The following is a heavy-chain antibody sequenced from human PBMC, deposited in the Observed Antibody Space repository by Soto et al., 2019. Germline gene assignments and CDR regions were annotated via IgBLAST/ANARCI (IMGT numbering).Heavy chain of an antibody. D-gene: IGHD6-19*01. J-gene: IGHJ4*02. CDR1: DDSMSNFY. Sequence: NPSETLSLTCTVSDDSMSNFYWSWIRQPPGKGLEWIGNINGNIYYSGGTNYNPSLKSRVTISVDASKNQVSLRFNSVTAADTGVYYCARLRYTTGWTLHFDNWGQGTQVTVSS. CDR3: ARLRYTTGWTLHFDN. CDR2: IYYSGGT. V-gene: IGHV4-59*08.